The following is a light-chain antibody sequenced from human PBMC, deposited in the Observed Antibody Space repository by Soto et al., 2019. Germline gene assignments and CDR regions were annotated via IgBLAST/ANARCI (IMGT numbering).Light chain of an antibody. CDR3: QKYDSAPNT. J-gene: IGKJ1*01. V-gene: IGKV1-27*01. CDR2: AAS. CDR1: QGISYY. Sequence: DIQMTQSPSSLSASVGDRVIITCRASQGISYYLAWYQQKPGKVPKLLIYAASTLQSGVPSRFSGSGSGTDFTRTISGLQPEDVATYYCQKYDSAPNTFGQGTKVEIK.